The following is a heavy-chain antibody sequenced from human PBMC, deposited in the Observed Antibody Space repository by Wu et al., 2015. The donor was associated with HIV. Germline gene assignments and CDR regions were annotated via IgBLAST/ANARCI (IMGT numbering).Heavy chain of an antibody. J-gene: IGHJ6*02. D-gene: IGHD3-10*01. CDR3: ATSYYGSGSYPTFYYYYAMDV. V-gene: IGHV1-8*01. Sequence: GAEVKKPGASVKVSCQASGYTITTYDFNWVRQAPRQGLEWMGWMNSNNGKTGYGQKFQGRVAMTGNISTRTAYMELSGLKSEDTAVYYCATSYYGSGSYPTFYYYYAMDVWGQGTTVTVSS. CDR2: MNSNNGKT. CDR1: GYTITTYD.